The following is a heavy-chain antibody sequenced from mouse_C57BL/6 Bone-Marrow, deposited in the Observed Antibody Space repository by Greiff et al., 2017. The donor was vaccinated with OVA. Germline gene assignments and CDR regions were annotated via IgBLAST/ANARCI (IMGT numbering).Heavy chain of an antibody. D-gene: IGHD1-1*01. V-gene: IGHV5-17*01. CDR2: ISSGSSTI. CDR1: GFTFSDYG. J-gene: IGHJ1*03. Sequence: EVKVVESGGGLVKPGGSLKLSCAASGFTFSDYGMHWVRQAPEKGLEWVAYISSGSSTIYYAETVKGRFTISRDNAKNTLFLQMTSLRSEDTAMYYCARNYYGSSRYFDVWGTGTTVTVSS. CDR3: ARNYYGSSRYFDV.